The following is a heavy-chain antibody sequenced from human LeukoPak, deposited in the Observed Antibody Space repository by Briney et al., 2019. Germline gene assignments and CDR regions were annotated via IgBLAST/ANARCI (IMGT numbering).Heavy chain of an antibody. CDR3: AREEASSWYYY. V-gene: IGHV4-4*07. Sequence: WGTLALTCTVSGGSISSYYWSWIRQPAGKGLEWIGRIYTSGSTNYNPSLKSRVTMSVDTSKNQFSLKLESVTAADTAVYYCAREEASSWYYYWGQGTLVTVSS. D-gene: IGHD6-13*01. CDR1: GGSISSYY. CDR2: IYTSGST. J-gene: IGHJ4*02.